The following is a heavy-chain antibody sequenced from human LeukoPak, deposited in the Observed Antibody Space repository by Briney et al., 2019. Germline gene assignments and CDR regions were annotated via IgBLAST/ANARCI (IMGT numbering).Heavy chain of an antibody. D-gene: IGHD6-13*01. Sequence: SGGSLRLSCGAPGFTFGTSWMIWVGQAPGKGLGWGANLNQDGSEKYYVDSVKGRFTISRDNSKNTLYLQMNSLRAEDTAVYYCARATSSFGWYFDLWGRGTLVTVSS. CDR3: ARATSSFGWYFDL. J-gene: IGHJ2*01. CDR2: LNQDGSEK. CDR1: GFTFGTSW. V-gene: IGHV3-7*03.